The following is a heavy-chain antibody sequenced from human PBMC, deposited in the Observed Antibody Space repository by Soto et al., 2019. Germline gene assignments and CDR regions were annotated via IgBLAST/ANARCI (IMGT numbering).Heavy chain of an antibody. CDR2: ISSSSSTI. Sequence: GGAQRLSCAASGFTVSSYSMNWDRQAQGKGMKWFSYISSSSSTIYYADSVKGRFTISRDNAKNSLYLQMNSLRAEDTAVYYCARDSVVVVAANIYYYYMDVWGKGTTVTVSS. CDR1: GFTVSSYS. J-gene: IGHJ6*03. CDR3: ARDSVVVVAANIYYYYMDV. V-gene: IGHV3-48*01. D-gene: IGHD2-15*01.